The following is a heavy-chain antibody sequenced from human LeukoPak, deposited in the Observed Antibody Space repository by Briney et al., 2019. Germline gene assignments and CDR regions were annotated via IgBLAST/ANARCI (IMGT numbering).Heavy chain of an antibody. J-gene: IGHJ4*02. V-gene: IGHV4-61*02. Sequence: PSQTLSLTCTVSGGSISSGSYYWSWIRQPAGKGLEWIGRIYTSGSTNCNPSLKSRVTISVDTSKNQFSLKLSSVTAADTAVYYCCRVACDSGFCNVDYWGQGTLVPVTS. CDR3: CRVACDSGFCNVDY. CDR1: GGSISSGSYY. D-gene: IGHD3-22*01. CDR2: IYTSGST.